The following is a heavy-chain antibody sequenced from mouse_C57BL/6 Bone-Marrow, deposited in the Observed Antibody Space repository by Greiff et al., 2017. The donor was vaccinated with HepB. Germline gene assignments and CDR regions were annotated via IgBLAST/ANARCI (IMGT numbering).Heavy chain of an antibody. J-gene: IGHJ2*01. Sequence: DVQLQESGPGLVKPSQSLSLTCSVTGYSITSGYYWNWIRQFPGNKLEWMGYISYDGSNNYNPSLKNRISITRDTSKNQFFLKLNSVTTEDTATYYCAGYYYGTHWGQGTTLTVSS. CDR2: ISYDGSN. CDR1: GYSITSGYY. D-gene: IGHD1-1*01. CDR3: AGYYYGTH. V-gene: IGHV3-6*01.